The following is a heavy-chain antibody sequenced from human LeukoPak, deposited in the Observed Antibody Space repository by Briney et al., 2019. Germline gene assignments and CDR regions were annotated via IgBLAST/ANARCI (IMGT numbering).Heavy chain of an antibody. Sequence: GALTLSCAAPRFNFRRFSMTWGRPAPGQGVEWGGVITYDGSNKYYADSVKGRFTTSRENSKNTLYLQMNSLRAEDTAVYYCARGGVLRFLEWLPTLDYWGQGTLVTVSS. CDR1: RFNFRRFS. J-gene: IGHJ4*02. CDR2: ITYDGSNK. CDR3: ARGGVLRFLEWLPTLDY. D-gene: IGHD3-3*01. V-gene: IGHV3-30-3*01.